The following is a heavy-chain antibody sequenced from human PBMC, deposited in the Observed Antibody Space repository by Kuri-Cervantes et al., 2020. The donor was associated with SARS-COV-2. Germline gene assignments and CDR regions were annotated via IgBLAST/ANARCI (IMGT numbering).Heavy chain of an antibody. CDR2: INPSGGST. CDR1: GYTFTSYH. Sequence: ASVKVSCKASGYTFTSYHMHWVRQAPGQGLEWMGIINPSGGSTSYAQKFQGRVTMTRDTSISTAYMELSRLRSDDTAVYYCARDMDALVGATLDYWGQGTLVTVSS. J-gene: IGHJ4*02. D-gene: IGHD1-26*01. CDR3: ARDMDALVGATLDY. V-gene: IGHV1-46*01.